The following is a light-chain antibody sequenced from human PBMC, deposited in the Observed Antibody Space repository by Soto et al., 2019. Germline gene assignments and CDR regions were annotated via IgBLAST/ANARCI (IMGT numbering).Light chain of an antibody. CDR2: RVS. CDR3: QQYNNWPQT. Sequence: DIVMTQSPLSLPVTLGQPASISCRSSQSLVHSDGNTYLNWFQQRPGQSPRRLIYRVSNRDSGIPARFSGSGSGRQFTLTISSLQSEDSAVYYCQQYNNWPQTFGQGTKVDIK. CDR1: QSLVHSDGNTY. V-gene: IGKV2-30*02. J-gene: IGKJ1*01.